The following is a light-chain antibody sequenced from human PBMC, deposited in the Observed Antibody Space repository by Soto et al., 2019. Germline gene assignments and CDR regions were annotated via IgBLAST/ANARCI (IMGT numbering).Light chain of an antibody. V-gene: IGLV8-61*01. CDR3: WSYTSSDNWV. CDR1: SGSVSTSYY. Sequence: QTVVTQEPSFSVSPGGTVILTCGLTSGSVSTSYYPSWYQQSPGLAPRTLIYNTTTRSSGVPDRFSGSKSGNTASLTISGLQAEDEADYYCWSYTSSDNWVFGGGTKVTVL. J-gene: IGLJ3*02. CDR2: NTT.